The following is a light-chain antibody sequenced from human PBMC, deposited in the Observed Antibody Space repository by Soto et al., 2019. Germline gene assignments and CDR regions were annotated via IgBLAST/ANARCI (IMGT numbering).Light chain of an antibody. J-gene: IGKJ4*01. Sequence: IVLTQSPGTLSSSPGERATLSCRASQVISGNFLAWYQQIPSQTPRLLIYGASSRATGIPARISGSGSGTDFTLTINRLEPEDFAVYYCQQYGGSPLTFGGGTKVDMK. CDR3: QQYGGSPLT. CDR1: QVISGNF. V-gene: IGKV3-20*01. CDR2: GAS.